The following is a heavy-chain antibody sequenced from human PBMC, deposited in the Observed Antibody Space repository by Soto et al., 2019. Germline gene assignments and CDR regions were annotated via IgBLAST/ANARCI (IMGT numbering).Heavy chain of an antibody. V-gene: IGHV4-59*08. CDR3: ARRPGFYDFGGVDYYYMDV. Sequence: QVQLQESGPGLVKPSETLSLTCTVSGGSISSYYWSWIRQPPGKGLEWIGYIYYSGSTNYNPSLKSRVTISVDTSKNQFSLKLSSVTAADTAVYYCARRPGFYDFGGVDYYYMDVWGKGTTVTVSS. D-gene: IGHD3-3*01. CDR2: IYYSGST. J-gene: IGHJ6*03. CDR1: GGSISSYY.